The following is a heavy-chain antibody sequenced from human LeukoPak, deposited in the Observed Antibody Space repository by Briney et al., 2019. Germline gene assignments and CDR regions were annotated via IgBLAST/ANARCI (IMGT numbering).Heavy chain of an antibody. CDR2: INQDGGTK. J-gene: IGHJ3*02. CDR1: GFIFTSYW. Sequence: GSLILSCVAPGFIFTSYWMSWVRQAPGKGLEFVANINQDGGTKNYVDSVKGRFTISRDNAENSLYLQMSSLRAEDTALYYCARDPGWSSFDIWGQGIMVTVSS. V-gene: IGHV3-7*05. CDR3: ARDPGWSSFDI. D-gene: IGHD2-15*01.